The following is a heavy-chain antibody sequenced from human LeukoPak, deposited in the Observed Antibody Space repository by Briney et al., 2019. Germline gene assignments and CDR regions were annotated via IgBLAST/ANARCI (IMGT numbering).Heavy chain of an antibody. V-gene: IGHV1-8*03. CDR3: ARDLEYSYGYGY. CDR1: GYTFTSYD. Sequence: GASVKVSCKASGYTFTSYDINWVRQATGQGLEWMGWMKPNSGNTGYAEKFQGRVTITRDTSISTAYMELSSLRSEDTAVYYCARDLEYSYGYGYWGQGTLVTVSS. J-gene: IGHJ4*02. D-gene: IGHD5-18*01. CDR2: MKPNSGNT.